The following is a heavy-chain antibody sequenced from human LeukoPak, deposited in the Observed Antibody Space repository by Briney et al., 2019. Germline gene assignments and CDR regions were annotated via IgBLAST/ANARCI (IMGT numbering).Heavy chain of an antibody. Sequence: SETLSLTCTVSGGSISSYYWRWIRQPPGKGLEWIGYIYYSGSTNYNPSLKSRVTISVDTSKNQFSLKLSSVTAADTAMYYCARDLWFGETKCYFDYWGRGTLVTVSS. V-gene: IGHV4-59*12. J-gene: IGHJ4*02. CDR1: GGSISSYY. CDR3: ARDLWFGETKCYFDY. D-gene: IGHD3-10*01. CDR2: IYYSGST.